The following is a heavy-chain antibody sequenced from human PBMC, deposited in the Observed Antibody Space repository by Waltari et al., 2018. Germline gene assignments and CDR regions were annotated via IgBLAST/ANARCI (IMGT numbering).Heavy chain of an antibody. Sequence: SMNWVRQAPGKGLEWVSYISSSSSTIYYADSVKGRFTISRDNAKNSLYLQMNSLRAEDTAVYYCARGTAGTIDYWGQGTLVTVSS. CDR1: S. D-gene: IGHD6-13*01. CDR3: ARGTAGTIDY. V-gene: IGHV3-48*01. J-gene: IGHJ4*02. CDR2: ISSSSSTI.